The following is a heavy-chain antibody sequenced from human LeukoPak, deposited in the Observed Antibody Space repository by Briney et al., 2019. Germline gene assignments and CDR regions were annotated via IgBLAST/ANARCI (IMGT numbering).Heavy chain of an antibody. J-gene: IGHJ4*02. CDR3: ANEIRPNDY. Sequence: GGSLRLSCPASGFTFSNYVMSWVRLAPGKGLEWVSAITGGSDSTYYADAVKGRFTISRDNSKNTVYLQMNSLRAEDTAVYYCANEIRPNDYWGQGTLVTVSS. CDR2: ITGGSDST. D-gene: IGHD4-17*01. V-gene: IGHV3-23*01. CDR1: GFTFSNYV.